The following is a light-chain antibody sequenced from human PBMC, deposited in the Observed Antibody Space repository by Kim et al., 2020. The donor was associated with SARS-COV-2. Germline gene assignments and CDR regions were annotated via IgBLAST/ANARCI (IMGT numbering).Light chain of an antibody. CDR2: GAS. V-gene: IGKV3-20*01. CDR1: HSVSSSY. CDR3: QQYGSSYS. Sequence: SFSPVGRATLSCRASHSVSSSYLAWYQQKPGPAPRLLIYGASSRATGIPDRFSGSGSGTDFTLTISRLEPEDFAVYYCQQYGSSYSFGQGTKLEI. J-gene: IGKJ2*03.